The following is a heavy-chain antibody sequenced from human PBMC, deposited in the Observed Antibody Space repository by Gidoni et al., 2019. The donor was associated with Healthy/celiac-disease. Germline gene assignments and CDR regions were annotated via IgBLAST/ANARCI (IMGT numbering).Heavy chain of an antibody. V-gene: IGHV1-2*02. CDR3: ARVQVGATSRSDY. D-gene: IGHD1-26*01. CDR1: GSTFTGYY. J-gene: IGHJ4*02. CDR2: INPNSGGT. Sequence: QVQLVQSGAEVKKPGAAVKVSCKASGSTFTGYYMHWVRQAPGQGLEWMGWINPNSGGTNYAQKFQGRVTMTRDTSISTAYMELSRLRSDDTAVYYCARVQVGATSRSDYWGQGTLVTVSS.